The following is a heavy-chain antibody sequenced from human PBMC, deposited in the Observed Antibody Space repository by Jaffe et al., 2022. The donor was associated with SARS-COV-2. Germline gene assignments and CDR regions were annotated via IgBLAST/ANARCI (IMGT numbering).Heavy chain of an antibody. J-gene: IGHJ5*02. D-gene: IGHD5-18*01. CDR2: VYYRGST. CDR3: ARHPLQLTLRAWFDP. CDR1: GGSISSPDYY. V-gene: IGHV4-39*01. Sequence: QLQLQESGPRLVKPSETLSLTCTVSGGSISSPDYYWGWIRQPPGKGLEWIGAVYYRGSTYYNPSLKSQVTMSVDTSKNQFSLNLGSVTAADTAFYYCARHPLQLTLRAWFDPWGPGTLVTVSS.